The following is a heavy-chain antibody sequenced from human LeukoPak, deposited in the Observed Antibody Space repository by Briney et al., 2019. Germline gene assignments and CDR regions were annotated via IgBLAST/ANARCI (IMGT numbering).Heavy chain of an antibody. J-gene: IGHJ5*02. Sequence: PSETLSLTCTVSGGSISSYYWSWIRQPPGKGLEWIGYIYYSGSTNYNPSLKSRVTISVDTSKNQFSLKLSSVTAADTAVYYCARYCSDGSCLDPWGQGTLVTVSS. CDR2: IYYSGST. D-gene: IGHD2-15*01. V-gene: IGHV4-59*01. CDR1: GGSISSYY. CDR3: ARYCSDGSCLDP.